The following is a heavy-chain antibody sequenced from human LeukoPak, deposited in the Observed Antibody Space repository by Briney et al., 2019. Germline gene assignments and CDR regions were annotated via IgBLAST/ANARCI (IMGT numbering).Heavy chain of an antibody. D-gene: IGHD6-19*01. CDR3: AKEGKSVAVAADFQH. V-gene: IGHV3-23*01. CDR2: ISGSADST. Sequence: GRSLRLSCAASGFTFSSYGMHWVRQAPGKGLEWVSAISGSADSTYYADSVKGRFTISRDNSKNTLYLQMNSLRAEDTALYYCAKEGKSVAVAADFQHWGQGTLVTVSS. J-gene: IGHJ1*01. CDR1: GFTFSSYG.